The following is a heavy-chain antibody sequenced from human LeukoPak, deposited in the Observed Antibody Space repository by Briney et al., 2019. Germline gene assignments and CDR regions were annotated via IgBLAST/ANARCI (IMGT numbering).Heavy chain of an antibody. CDR3: ARGTPKTLTAGVFRHYYYGMDV. Sequence: PGSSVKVSCKASGGTFSSYAISWVRQAPGQGLEWMGRIIPIFGIASYAQKFQGRVTITADKSTSTAYMELSSLRSEDTAVYYCARGTPKTLTAGVFRHYYYGMDVWGQGTTVTVSS. V-gene: IGHV1-69*04. D-gene: IGHD7-27*01. CDR2: IIPIFGIA. CDR1: GGTFSSYA. J-gene: IGHJ6*02.